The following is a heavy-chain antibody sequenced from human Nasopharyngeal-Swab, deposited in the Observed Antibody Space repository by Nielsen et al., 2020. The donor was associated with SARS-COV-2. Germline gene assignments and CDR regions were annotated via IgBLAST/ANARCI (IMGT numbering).Heavy chain of an antibody. CDR3: ARDRTDYGSREHYYGMDV. J-gene: IGHJ6*02. Sequence: TLSLTCTVSGGSISSGGYYWSWIRQHPGKGLEWIGYIYYSGSTYYNPSLKSRVTISVDTSKNQFSLKLSSVTAADTAVYYCARDRTDYGSREHYYGMDVWGQGTTVTVSS. V-gene: IGHV4-31*03. CDR2: IYYSGST. CDR1: GGSISSGGYY. D-gene: IGHD3-10*01.